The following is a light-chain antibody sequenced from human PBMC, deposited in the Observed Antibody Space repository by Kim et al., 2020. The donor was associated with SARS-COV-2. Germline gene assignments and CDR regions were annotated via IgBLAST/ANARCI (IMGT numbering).Light chain of an antibody. CDR2: GTS. CDR1: ESVIGTI. V-gene: IGKV3-20*01. J-gene: IGKJ1*01. CDR3: HQYSLSPPWT. Sequence: PEERATLSRSATESVIGTIISWYQTKPGQTPRPLVYGTSTRASGIPDRFSVSGSGTDFTLTISKLDPEDFAVYYCHQYSLSPPWTFGQGTKVDIK.